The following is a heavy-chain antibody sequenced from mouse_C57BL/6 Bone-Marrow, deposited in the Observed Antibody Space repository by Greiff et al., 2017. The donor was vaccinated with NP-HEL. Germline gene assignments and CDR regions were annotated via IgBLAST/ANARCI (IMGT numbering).Heavy chain of an antibody. CDR2: IWRGGST. CDR3: AKKYGYDVGRYAMDY. Sequence: QVQLQQSGPGLVQPSQSLSITCTVSGFSLTSYGVHWVRQSPGKGLEWLGVIWRGGSTDYNAAFMSRLSITKDNSKSQVFFKMNSLQADDTAIYYCAKKYGYDVGRYAMDYWGQGTSVTVSS. CDR1: GFSLTSYG. V-gene: IGHV2-5*01. J-gene: IGHJ4*01. D-gene: IGHD2-2*01.